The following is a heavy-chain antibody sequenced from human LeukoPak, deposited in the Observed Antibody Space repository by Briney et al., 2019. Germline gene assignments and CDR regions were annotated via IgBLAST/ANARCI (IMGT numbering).Heavy chain of an antibody. Sequence: GGSLRLSCAASGFTFSSYGMHWVRQAPGKGLEWGAFIRYEGSNKYYGDSVEGRFTISRDNSKNTLYLQMNRLRPEDTAVYYCAKETKWYRGSRHAFDIWGQGTKVTVSS. J-gene: IGHJ3*02. CDR1: GFTFSSYG. CDR2: IRYEGSNK. CDR3: AKETKWYRGSRHAFDI. V-gene: IGHV3-30*02. D-gene: IGHD1-26*01.